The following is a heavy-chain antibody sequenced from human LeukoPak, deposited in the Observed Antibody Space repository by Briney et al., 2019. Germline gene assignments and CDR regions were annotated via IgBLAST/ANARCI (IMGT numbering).Heavy chain of an antibody. V-gene: IGHV3-33*01. CDR2: IWYDGSNK. D-gene: IGHD4-11*01. CDR1: GFTFSSYG. CDR3: ARDPYSWQFDY. J-gene: IGHJ4*02. Sequence: GGSLRLSCAASGFTFSSYGMHWVRQAPGKGREWVAVIWYDGSNKYYADSVKGRFTISRDNSKNTLYLQMNSLRAEGTAVYYCARDPYSWQFDYWGQGTLVTVSS.